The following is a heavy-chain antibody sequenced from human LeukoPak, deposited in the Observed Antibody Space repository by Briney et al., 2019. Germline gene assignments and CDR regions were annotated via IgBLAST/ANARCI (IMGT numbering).Heavy chain of an antibody. CDR2: ISHSGST. Sequence: SETLSLTCAVYGGPFSGYYWSWIRQPPGKGLELIGEISHSGSTNYSPSLKSRVTISVDTSKNQISLKLTSVTAADTAVYYCARGRVYTSSSPLDYWGQGTLVTVSS. J-gene: IGHJ4*02. D-gene: IGHD6-6*01. CDR1: GGPFSGYY. CDR3: ARGRVYTSSSPLDY. V-gene: IGHV4-34*01.